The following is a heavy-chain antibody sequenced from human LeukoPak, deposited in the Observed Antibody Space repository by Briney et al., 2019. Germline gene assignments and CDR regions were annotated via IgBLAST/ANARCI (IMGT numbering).Heavy chain of an antibody. Sequence: SETLSLTCTVSGGSISSSSYYWGWIRQPPGKGLEWIGSIYYSGSTYYNPSLKSRVTISVDTSKNQISLRLTSVTATDTAVYYCARQTGSGLFILPGDQGTLVTVSS. CDR1: GGSISSSSYY. CDR2: IYYSGST. J-gene: IGHJ4*02. CDR3: ARQTGSGLFILP. V-gene: IGHV4-39*01. D-gene: IGHD3/OR15-3a*01.